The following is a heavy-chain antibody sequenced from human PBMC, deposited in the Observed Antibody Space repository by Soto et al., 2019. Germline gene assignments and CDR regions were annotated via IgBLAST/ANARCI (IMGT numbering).Heavy chain of an antibody. CDR1: GYTFTSYD. CDR2: MSSSSGHT. V-gene: IGHV1-8*01. CDR3: ARGPPKWGFDY. Sequence: QVQLVQSGAEVKEPGASVKVSCKASGYTFTSYDFNWVRQATGQGPEWMGWMSSSSGHTGYAQKFQGRVTMTRNTSIRTAYMELSSLRSEDTAVYYCARGPPKWGFDYWGQGVLVTVSS. D-gene: IGHD7-27*01. J-gene: IGHJ4*02.